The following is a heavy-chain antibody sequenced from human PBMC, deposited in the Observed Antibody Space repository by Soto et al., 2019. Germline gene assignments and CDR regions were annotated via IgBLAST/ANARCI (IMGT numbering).Heavy chain of an antibody. Sequence: QITLRESGPTLVKPTQTLTLTCTFSEFSLSTTGVGVGWIRQPPGKALEWLALIYWDDDKRYSPSLKSRLTSTKDTSKHQLVLTMTNMDPVDTATYYCAPTGDYYYFDYWGQGTLVTVSS. D-gene: IGHD4-17*01. V-gene: IGHV2-5*02. J-gene: IGHJ4*02. CDR3: APTGDYYYFDY. CDR2: IYWDDDK. CDR1: EFSLSTTGVG.